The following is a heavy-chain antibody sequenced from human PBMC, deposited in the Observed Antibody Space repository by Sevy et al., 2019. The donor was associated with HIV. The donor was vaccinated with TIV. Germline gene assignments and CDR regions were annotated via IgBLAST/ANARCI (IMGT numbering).Heavy chain of an antibody. CDR3: TRQQTTVVIPTFDI. CDR2: IRSKASSYAT. V-gene: IGHV3-73*01. J-gene: IGHJ3*02. D-gene: IGHD4-17*01. CDR1: GFTFSGSA. Sequence: GGSLRLSCAASGFTFSGSAMHWVRQASGKGLEWVGRIRSKASSYATAYAASVKGRFTISRDDSKNTAYLQMNSLKTEDTAVYYCTRQQTTVVIPTFDIWGQGTMVTVSS.